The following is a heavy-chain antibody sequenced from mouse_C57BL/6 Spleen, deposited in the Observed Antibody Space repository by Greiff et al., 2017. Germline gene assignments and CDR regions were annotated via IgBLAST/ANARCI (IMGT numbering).Heavy chain of an antibody. J-gene: IGHJ4*01. CDR3: AILDYYGSSYDYAMDY. D-gene: IGHD1-1*01. V-gene: IGHV1-74*01. CDR1: GYTFTSYW. CDR2: IHPSDSDT. Sequence: QVQLQQPGAELVKPGASVKVSCKASGYTFTSYWMHWVKQRPGQGLEWIGRIHPSDSDTNYNQKFKGKATLTVDKSSSTAYMQLSSLTSEDSAVYYCAILDYYGSSYDYAMDYWGQGTSVTVSS.